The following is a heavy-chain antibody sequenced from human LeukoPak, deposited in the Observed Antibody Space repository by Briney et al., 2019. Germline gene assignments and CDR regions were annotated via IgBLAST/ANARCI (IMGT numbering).Heavy chain of an antibody. V-gene: IGHV3-23*01. CDR2: ISGSGGST. CDR1: GFTFRTYA. J-gene: IGHJ4*02. D-gene: IGHD2-21*02. CDR3: AKDFFPHIVLVTAIHC. Sequence: GGSLRLSFAASGFTFRTYAMSWVRQAPGKGLEWVSAISGSGGSTYYADSVKGRFTISRDNSKNTLYLQMNSLRAEDTAVYYCAKDFFPHIVLVTAIHCGGQGTLVTVSS.